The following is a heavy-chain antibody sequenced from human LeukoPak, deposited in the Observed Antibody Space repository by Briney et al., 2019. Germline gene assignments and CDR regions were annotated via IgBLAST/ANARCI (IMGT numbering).Heavy chain of an antibody. CDR2: INPNSGGT. D-gene: IGHD6-19*01. J-gene: IGHJ4*02. CDR1: GGTFSSYA. Sequence: ASVKVSCKASGGTFSSYAISWVRQAPGQGLEWMGWINPNSGGTNYAQKFQGRVTMTRDTSISTAYMELSRLRSDDTAVYYCARVAVAVQPFDCWGQGTLATVSS. V-gene: IGHV1-2*02. CDR3: ARVAVAVQPFDC.